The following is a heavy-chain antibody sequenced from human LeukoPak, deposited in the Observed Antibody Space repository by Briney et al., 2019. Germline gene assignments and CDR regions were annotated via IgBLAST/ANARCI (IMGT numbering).Heavy chain of an antibody. V-gene: IGHV4-30-2*01. D-gene: IGHD3-16*01. CDR3: ARNDLDC. CDR2: IYHSGST. J-gene: IGHJ4*02. Sequence: SQTLSLTCAVSGGSISSGGYSWSWIRQPPGKGLEWIGYIYHSGSTYYNPSLKSRVTISVDRSKNQFSLNLSSVTAADTAMYYCARNDLDCWGRGTLVTVSS. CDR1: GGSISSGGYS.